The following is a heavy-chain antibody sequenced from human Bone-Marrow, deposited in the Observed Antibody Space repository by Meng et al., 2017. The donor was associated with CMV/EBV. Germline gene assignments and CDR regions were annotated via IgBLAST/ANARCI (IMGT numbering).Heavy chain of an antibody. Sequence: SVKVSCKSSGYIFTDYYLHWVRQAPGQGLEWMGWINPNSGGTNYAQKFQGRVTMSRDTSITTAFMELSRLTSDDTAVYYCAREGGTYDDTGYYYSFDLWRRGTLVTVS. J-gene: IGHJ2*01. CDR3: AREGGTYDDTGYYYSFDL. D-gene: IGHD3-22*01. CDR2: INPNSGGT. CDR1: GYIFTDYY. V-gene: IGHV1-2*02.